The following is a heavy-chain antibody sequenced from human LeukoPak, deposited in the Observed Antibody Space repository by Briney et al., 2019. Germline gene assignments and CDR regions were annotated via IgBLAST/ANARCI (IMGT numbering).Heavy chain of an antibody. V-gene: IGHV1-2*02. Sequence: ASVNVSCKASGYTFTGYYMHWVRQAPGQGLEWMGWINPNSGGTNYAQKFQGRVTMTRDTSISTAYMELSRLRSDDTAVYYCARDREGLAYFDYWGQGTLVTVSS. CDR2: INPNSGGT. J-gene: IGHJ4*02. CDR1: GYTFTGYY. CDR3: ARDREGLAYFDY.